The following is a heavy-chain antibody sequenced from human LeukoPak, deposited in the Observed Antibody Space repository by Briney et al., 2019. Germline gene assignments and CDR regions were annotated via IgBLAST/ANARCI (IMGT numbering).Heavy chain of an antibody. Sequence: PSETLSLTCAVSGGSISSSNWWSWVRQPPGKGLEWIGEIYHSGSTNYNPSLKSRVTISVDTSKNQFSLKLSSVTAADTAVYYCASDRIEVDAFDIWGQGTMVTVSS. J-gene: IGHJ3*02. CDR2: IYHSGST. CDR3: ASDRIEVDAFDI. CDR1: GGSISSSNW. D-gene: IGHD2-15*01. V-gene: IGHV4-4*02.